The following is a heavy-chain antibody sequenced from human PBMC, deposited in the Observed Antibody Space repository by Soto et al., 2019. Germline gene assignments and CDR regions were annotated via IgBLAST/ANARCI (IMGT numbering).Heavy chain of an antibody. D-gene: IGHD3-22*01. CDR2: ISGSGGST. J-gene: IGHJ4*02. CDR1: GFTFSSYA. V-gene: IGHV3-23*01. Sequence: GGSLRLSCAASGFTFSSYAMTWVRQAPGKGLEWVSAISGSGGSTYSADSVKGRFTISRDNSKNTLYLQMNSLRAEDTAIYYCAEDFYYDTSGLYVYWGQGTLVTVS. CDR3: AEDFYYDTSGLYVY.